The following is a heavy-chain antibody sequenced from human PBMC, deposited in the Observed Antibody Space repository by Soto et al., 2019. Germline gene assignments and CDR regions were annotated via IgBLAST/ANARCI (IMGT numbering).Heavy chain of an antibody. J-gene: IGHJ4*02. V-gene: IGHV1-24*01. Sequence: GASVKVSCKVSGYTLTELSMHWVRQAPGKGLEWMGGFDPEDGETIYAQKFQGRVTMTEDTSADTAYMELSSLRSEDTAVYYCATVMETRITMVRFDYWGQGTLVTVSS. CDR2: FDPEDGET. CDR3: ATVMETRITMVRFDY. CDR1: GYTLTELS. D-gene: IGHD3-10*01.